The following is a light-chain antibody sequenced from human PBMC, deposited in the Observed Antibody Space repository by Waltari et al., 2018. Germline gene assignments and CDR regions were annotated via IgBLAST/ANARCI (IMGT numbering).Light chain of an antibody. CDR3: QQRRNWPLT. CDR2: DTS. CDR1: QSVNWY. J-gene: IGKJ4*01. Sequence: EIVLTQSPAPLSLSPGERANLSCRASQSVNWYLAWYQQRPGQAPRLLIYDTSNRATGIPARFSGSGSETDFTLTISSLEPEDSAVYYCQQRRNWPLTFGGGTKVEIK. V-gene: IGKV3-11*01.